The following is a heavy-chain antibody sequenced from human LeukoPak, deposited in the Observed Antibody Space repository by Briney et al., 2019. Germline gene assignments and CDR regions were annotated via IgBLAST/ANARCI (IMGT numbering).Heavy chain of an antibody. CDR2: ISSSAGTT. Sequence: GGSLRLSCAASGFTFSDSAMTWVRQVPGKGLEWVSLISSSAGTTYYADSVKGRFTISRDNSKNTVYLQVNSLRDEDTAVYYCARDLEAANTYYFDYWGQGTMVTVSS. CDR3: ARDLEAANTYYFDY. J-gene: IGHJ4*02. CDR1: GFTFSDSA. V-gene: IGHV3-23*01. D-gene: IGHD6-13*01.